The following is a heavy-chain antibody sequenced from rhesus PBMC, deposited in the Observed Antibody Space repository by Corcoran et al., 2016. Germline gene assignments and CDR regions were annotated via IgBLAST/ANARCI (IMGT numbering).Heavy chain of an antibody. Sequence: EVQLVHPGAQVTSPWDSLWSPGQISGYISHGSWYLGVRQLPGKGLEWMGIIYPCDSNTRSNPSFQGHVTISADKSISTTYLQWSSRKASDTATYYCAKMVVHTGGYFDYWGQGVLVTVSS. CDR3: AKMVVHTGGYFDY. CDR1: GYISHGSW. D-gene: IGHD2-39*02. V-gene: IGHV5-43*01. J-gene: IGHJ4*01. CDR2: IYPCDSNT.